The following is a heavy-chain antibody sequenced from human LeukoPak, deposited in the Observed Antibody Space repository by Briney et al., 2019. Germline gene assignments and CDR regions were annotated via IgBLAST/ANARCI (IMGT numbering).Heavy chain of an antibody. V-gene: IGHV4-34*01. J-gene: IGHJ4*02. Sequence: PSETLSLTCAVCGGSFSGYYWRWVRQPTGKGLEWSGEMNHSGSTNYNPSLKSRVTISVDTSKNQFSLKLSSVTAADTAVYYCARGDLDYWGQGTLVTVSS. CDR3: ARGDLDY. CDR2: MNHSGST. CDR1: GGSFSGYY.